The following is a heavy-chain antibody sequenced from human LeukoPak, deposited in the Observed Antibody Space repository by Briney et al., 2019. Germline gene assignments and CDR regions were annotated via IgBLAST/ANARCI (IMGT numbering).Heavy chain of an antibody. CDR2: TYYRSKWYN. V-gene: IGHV6-1*01. CDR1: GDSVSSNSAA. Sequence: SETLSLTCTISGDSVSSNSAAWNWIRQSPSIGLKGLGKTYYRSKWYNEYAVSVKSRININPDTSKNQFSLQLNSVTPEDTAVYYCARDRASIVDYWGQGTLVTVSS. J-gene: IGHJ4*02. D-gene: IGHD1-26*01. CDR3: ARDRASIVDY.